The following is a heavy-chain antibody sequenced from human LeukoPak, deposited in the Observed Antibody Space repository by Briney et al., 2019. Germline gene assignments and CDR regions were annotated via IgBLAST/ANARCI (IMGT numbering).Heavy chain of an antibody. CDR2: IYHSGST. V-gene: IGHV4-4*02. CDR3: ASGSGSCSWFYYFDY. D-gene: IGHD6-13*01. J-gene: IGHJ4*02. Sequence: SETLSLICAVSGGSISSSNWWSWVRQPPGKGLEWIGKIYHSGSTNYNPSLKSRVTISVDKSKNQFSLKLSSVTAADTAVYYCASGSGSCSWFYYFDYWGQGTLVTVSS. CDR1: GGSISSSNW.